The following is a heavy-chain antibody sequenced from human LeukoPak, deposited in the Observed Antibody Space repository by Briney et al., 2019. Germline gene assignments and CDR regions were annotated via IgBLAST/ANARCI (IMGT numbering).Heavy chain of an antibody. CDR3: ARGGYYDSSGYYPIDC. J-gene: IGHJ4*02. Sequence: GGSLRLSCAASGFTFSSYSMNWVRQAPGKGLEWVSSISSSSYIYYADSVKGRFAISRDNAKNSLYLQMNSLRAEDTAVYYCARGGYYDSSGYYPIDCWGQGTLVTVSS. CDR1: GFTFSSYS. CDR2: ISSSSYI. D-gene: IGHD3-22*01. V-gene: IGHV3-21*01.